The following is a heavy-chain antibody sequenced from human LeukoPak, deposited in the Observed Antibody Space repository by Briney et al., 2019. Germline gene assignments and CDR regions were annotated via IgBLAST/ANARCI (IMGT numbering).Heavy chain of an antibody. V-gene: IGHV3-7*03. Sequence: GSLRLSCAASGFTFSTYWMNWVRQAPGKGLEWVANIKQDGSEEYYVDSVKGRFTLSRDSAKNSLYLQMNSLRAEDTAVYYCARAEWSNWYFDLWGRGTLVTVSS. D-gene: IGHD3-3*01. CDR3: ARAEWSNWYFDL. CDR1: GFTFSTYW. CDR2: IKQDGSEE. J-gene: IGHJ2*01.